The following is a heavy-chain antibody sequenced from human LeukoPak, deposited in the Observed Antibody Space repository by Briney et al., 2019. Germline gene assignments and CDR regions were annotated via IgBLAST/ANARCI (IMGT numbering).Heavy chain of an antibody. J-gene: IGHJ5*02. Sequence: ASGTVSCKPSESTFTPYYMHWVRQAPGQGLEYMGWINPTSGGTNDAQKFQGRVTMTRDTSISTAYMELSRLRSDDTAVYYCTRGNEGYCSGGSCYVGAWFDPWGQGTRVT. V-gene: IGHV1-2*02. CDR3: TRGNEGYCSGGSCYVGAWFDP. CDR2: INPTSGGT. D-gene: IGHD2-15*01. CDR1: ESTFTPYY.